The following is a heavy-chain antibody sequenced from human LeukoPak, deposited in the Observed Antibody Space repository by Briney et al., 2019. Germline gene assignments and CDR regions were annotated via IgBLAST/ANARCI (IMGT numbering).Heavy chain of an antibody. J-gene: IGHJ4*02. V-gene: IGHV3-11*04. CDR2: ISSSGDTI. Sequence: GGSVRLSCAASGFTFSDYYMSWIRQAPGKGLEWISYISSSGDTIFYADSVKGRFTISRDNAKNSLYLQMNSLRAGDTAVYYCARAYYYQPGLEYWGQGTLVTVSS. D-gene: IGHD3-10*01. CDR1: GFTFSDYY. CDR3: ARAYYYQPGLEY.